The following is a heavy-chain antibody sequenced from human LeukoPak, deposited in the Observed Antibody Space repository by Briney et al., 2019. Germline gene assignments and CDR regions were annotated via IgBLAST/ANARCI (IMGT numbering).Heavy chain of an antibody. Sequence: GGSLRLSCAASGFTFSSYWMSWVRQAPGKGLEWVANIKQDGSEKYYVDSVKGRFTISRDNAKNSLYLQMNSLGAEDTAVYYCAKDLGIAAVGTVYWGQGTLVTVSS. J-gene: IGHJ4*02. CDR1: GFTFSSYW. CDR2: IKQDGSEK. CDR3: AKDLGIAAVGTVY. D-gene: IGHD6-13*01. V-gene: IGHV3-7*03.